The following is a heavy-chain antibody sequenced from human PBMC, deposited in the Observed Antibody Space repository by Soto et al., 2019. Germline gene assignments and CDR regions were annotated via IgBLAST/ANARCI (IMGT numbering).Heavy chain of an antibody. Sequence: GGSLRLSCAASGFTFSSYGMHWVRQAPGKGLEWVAVISYDGSNKYYADSVKGRFTISRDNSKNTLYLQMNSLRAEDTAVYYCAKDLSAYYYDSSGYETPAFQHWGQGTLVTVSS. CDR1: GFTFSSYG. J-gene: IGHJ1*01. D-gene: IGHD3-22*01. CDR2: ISYDGSNK. CDR3: AKDLSAYYYDSSGYETPAFQH. V-gene: IGHV3-30*18.